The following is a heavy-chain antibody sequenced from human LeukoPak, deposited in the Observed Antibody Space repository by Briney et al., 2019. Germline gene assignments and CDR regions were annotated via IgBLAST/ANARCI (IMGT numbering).Heavy chain of an antibody. CDR2: LYTGGGT. CDR1: GFSVRTTY. Sequence: GGSLRLSCAASGFSVRTTYMSWVRQAPGKGLEWVSVLYTGGGTDHADSVKGRFTISRDNSKNTLSLQMNSLRVEDTAIYYCTRSGYRHPYHFDSWGQGTLVIVSS. J-gene: IGHJ4*02. V-gene: IGHV3-53*01. D-gene: IGHD3-22*01. CDR3: TRSGYRHPYHFDS.